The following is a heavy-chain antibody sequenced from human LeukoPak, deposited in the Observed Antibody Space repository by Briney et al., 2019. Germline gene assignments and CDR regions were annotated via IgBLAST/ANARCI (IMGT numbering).Heavy chain of an antibody. Sequence: GGSLRLSCAASGFTFSSYAMHRVRQAPGKGLEWVAVISYDGSNKYYADSVKGRFTISRDNSKNTLYLQMNSLRAEDTAVYYCARSLDGFDYWGQGTLVTVSS. CDR2: ISYDGSNK. CDR1: GFTFSSYA. V-gene: IGHV3-30*04. CDR3: ARSLDGFDY. J-gene: IGHJ4*02. D-gene: IGHD5-24*01.